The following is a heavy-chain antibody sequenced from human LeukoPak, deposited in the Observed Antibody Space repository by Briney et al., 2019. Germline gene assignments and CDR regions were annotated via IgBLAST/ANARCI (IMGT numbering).Heavy chain of an antibody. Sequence: GGSLRLSCAASGFTVSSNYLTWVRQAPGKGLEWVSVIYSGDRTYYADSVKGRFTISRDTSKNTVYLQMNSLRPEETAVYYCARDWEYSYGYGFDYWGQGTLVTVSS. V-gene: IGHV3-66*01. CDR3: ARDWEYSYGYGFDY. D-gene: IGHD5-18*01. CDR2: IYSGDRT. J-gene: IGHJ4*02. CDR1: GFTVSSNY.